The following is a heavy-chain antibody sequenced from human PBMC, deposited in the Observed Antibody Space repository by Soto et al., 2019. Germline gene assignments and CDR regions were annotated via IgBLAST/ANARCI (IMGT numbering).Heavy chain of an antibody. CDR2: IIPIFGTA. D-gene: IGHD6-13*01. V-gene: IGHV1-69*01. J-gene: IGHJ6*02. Sequence: QVRLVQSGAEVKKPGSSVKVSCKASGGTFSSYAISWVRQAPGQGLEWMGGIIPIFGTANYAQKFQGRVTITADESTSTAYMELSSLRSEDTAVYYCARAKDSSSNFRNYGMDVWGQGTTVTVSS. CDR3: ARAKDSSSNFRNYGMDV. CDR1: GGTFSSYA.